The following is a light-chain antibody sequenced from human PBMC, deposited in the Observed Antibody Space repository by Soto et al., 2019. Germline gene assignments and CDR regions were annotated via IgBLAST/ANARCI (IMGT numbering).Light chain of an antibody. J-gene: IGKJ1*01. V-gene: IGKV1-5*01. Sequence: DIQMTHSPSTLSSSVGDRVTITCLASHRISAWMAWYQQTPGKPPKLLIYGTSSLESGVTSRFSGSGSGTEFTLSISSRQPDDVATYYCQHFNSYPWTFGQGTKVEVK. CDR3: QHFNSYPWT. CDR1: HRISAW. CDR2: GTS.